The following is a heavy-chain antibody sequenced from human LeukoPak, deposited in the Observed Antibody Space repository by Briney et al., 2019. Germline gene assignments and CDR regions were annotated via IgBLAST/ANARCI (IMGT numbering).Heavy chain of an antibody. CDR3: ASTLGYRFNWFDP. V-gene: IGHV4-34*01. J-gene: IGHJ5*02. Sequence: SETLSLTCAVYGGSFSGYYWSWIRQPPGKGLEWIGEINHSGSTNYNPSLKSRVTISVDTSKNQFSLELSSVTAADTAVYYCASTLGYRFNWFDPWGQGTLVTVSS. CDR2: INHSGST. D-gene: IGHD2-15*01. CDR1: GGSFSGYY.